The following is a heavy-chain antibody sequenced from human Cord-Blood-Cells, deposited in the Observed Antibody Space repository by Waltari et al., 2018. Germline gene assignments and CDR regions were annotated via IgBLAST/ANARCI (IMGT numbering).Heavy chain of an antibody. CDR1: GGSFSGYY. CDR3: AGLGIAARRGNFAY. CDR2: INHSGST. V-gene: IGHV4-34*01. D-gene: IGHD6-6*01. Sequence: QVQLQQWGAGLLKPSETLSLTCAVYGGSFSGYYWSWIREPPGKGLEWIGEINHSGSTNYNPSLTRRVTISVDTSKNQFSLKLSSVTAADTAVYYCAGLGIAARRGNFAYWGQGTLVTVSS. J-gene: IGHJ4*02.